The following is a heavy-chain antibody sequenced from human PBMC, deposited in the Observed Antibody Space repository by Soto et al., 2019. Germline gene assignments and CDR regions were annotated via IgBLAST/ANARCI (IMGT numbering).Heavy chain of an antibody. CDR1: GGSFSGYY. V-gene: IGHV4-34*01. Sequence: QVQLQQWGAGLLKPSETLSLTCAVYGGSFSGYYWSWIRQPPDKGLEWIGEINHSGSTNYNPSLKRRVTISVDTSQNQFSLKLSSVTAADTAVYYCARNRIRVWFGELSYFDPWGQGTLVTVSS. CDR2: INHSGST. J-gene: IGHJ5*02. D-gene: IGHD3-10*01. CDR3: ARNRIRVWFGELSYFDP.